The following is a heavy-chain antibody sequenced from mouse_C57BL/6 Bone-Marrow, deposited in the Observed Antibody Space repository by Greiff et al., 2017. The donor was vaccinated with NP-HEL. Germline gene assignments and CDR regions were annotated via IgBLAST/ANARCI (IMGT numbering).Heavy chain of an antibody. CDR3: ARGDYYGSTFYY. Sequence: QVQLQQSGAELARPGASVKLSCKASGYTFTSYGISWVKQRTGQGLEWIGEIYPRSGNTYYNEKFKGKATLTADKSSSTAYMELRSLTSEDSAIYFCARGDYYGSTFYYWGQGTTLTVSS. V-gene: IGHV1-81*01. J-gene: IGHJ2*01. CDR2: IYPRSGNT. D-gene: IGHD1-1*01. CDR1: GYTFTSYG.